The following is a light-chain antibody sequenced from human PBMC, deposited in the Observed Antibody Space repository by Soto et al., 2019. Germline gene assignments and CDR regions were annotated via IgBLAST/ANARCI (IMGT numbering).Light chain of an antibody. Sequence: SSELTQPPSVSVSPGQTARITCSGDALPMQYGYWYQQKPGQAPVVVIHKDSERPSGIPERFSGSSSGTTVTLTISGVQAEDEADYYCQSADSSGTYVVFGGGTKLTVL. J-gene: IGLJ2*01. CDR3: QSADSSGTYVV. V-gene: IGLV3-25*03. CDR2: KDS. CDR1: ALPMQY.